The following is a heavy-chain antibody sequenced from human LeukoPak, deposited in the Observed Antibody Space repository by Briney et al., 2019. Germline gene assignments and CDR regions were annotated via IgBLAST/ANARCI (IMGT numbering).Heavy chain of an antibody. J-gene: IGHJ4*02. Sequence: ASVKVSCKASGGTFARNAISWIRQAPGQGPEWMGLIIPNLDKTDYAQKFQGRVTITADKSTSTAYMELSSLRSEDTAVYYCVRGRKRFLGIAAADFDYWGQGTLVTVSS. CDR2: IIPNLDKT. V-gene: IGHV1-69*10. D-gene: IGHD6-13*01. CDR3: VRGRKRFLGIAAADFDY. CDR1: GGTFARNA.